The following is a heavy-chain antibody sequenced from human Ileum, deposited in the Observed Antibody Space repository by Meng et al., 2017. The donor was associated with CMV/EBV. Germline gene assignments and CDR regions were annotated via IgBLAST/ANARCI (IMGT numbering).Heavy chain of an antibody. Sequence: SGYTFTSYGTSWVRQAPGEGLEWMGWISGYNGKINYAQKFQGRVTMTTDTSTSTAYMELRSLTSDDTAVYYCARDGSGSYFDPIFDYWGLGSLVTVSS. J-gene: IGHJ4*02. CDR1: GYTFTSYG. D-gene: IGHD3-10*01. CDR2: ISGYNGKI. CDR3: ARDGSGSYFDPIFDY. V-gene: IGHV1-18*01.